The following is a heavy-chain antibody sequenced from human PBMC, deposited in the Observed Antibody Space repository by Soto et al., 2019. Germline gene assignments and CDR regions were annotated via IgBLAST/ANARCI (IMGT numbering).Heavy chain of an antibody. Sequence: QVPLVQSGAAVKKPGASVRVSCRTSGYAFSNHAITWVRQAPGQGLEWMGWINPFNDYTHYAHWLQDRVTMTTDTSTSTVYLDLRSLRADDTAVYYCARDAFHSNGWSKYYFDHWGQGTLVTVSS. CDR3: ARDAFHSNGWSKYYFDH. CDR2: INPFNDYT. V-gene: IGHV1-18*01. J-gene: IGHJ4*02. CDR1: GYAFSNHA. D-gene: IGHD6-19*01.